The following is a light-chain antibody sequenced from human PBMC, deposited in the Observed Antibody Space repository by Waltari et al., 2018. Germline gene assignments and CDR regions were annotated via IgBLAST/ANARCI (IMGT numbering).Light chain of an antibody. CDR1: SSDVGGYNY. J-gene: IGLJ2*01. CDR2: AVS. Sequence: QSALTQPASVSGSPGQSIIISCTGTSSDVGGYNYVSWYQQRPGTAPELLIYAVSNRPSGISNCFSGSKSGNTASLTISGLRGEDEADYYCSSYTASGSLAFGGGTRVTVL. CDR3: SSYTASGSLA. V-gene: IGLV2-14*01.